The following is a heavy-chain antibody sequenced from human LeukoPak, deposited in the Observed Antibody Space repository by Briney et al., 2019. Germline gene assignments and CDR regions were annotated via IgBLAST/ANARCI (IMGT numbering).Heavy chain of an antibody. CDR3: ARDNLEPTVTMHYYYYMDV. CDR2: IYSGGST. CDR1: GFIATSNY. V-gene: IGHV3-66*02. J-gene: IGHJ6*03. Sequence: SLTLSWPAVGFIATSNYMSWDRHAAGDWMEWVSFIYSGGSTYYADYVKGRFTISRDNSKNTLYLQMNSLRAEDTAVYYCARDNLEPTVTMHYYYYMDVWGKGTTVTVSS. D-gene: IGHD4-17*01.